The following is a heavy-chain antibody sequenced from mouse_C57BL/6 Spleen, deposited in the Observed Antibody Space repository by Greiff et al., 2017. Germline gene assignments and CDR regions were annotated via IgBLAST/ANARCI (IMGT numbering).Heavy chain of an antibody. V-gene: IGHV1-72*01. Sequence: QVQLQQPGAELVKPGASVKLSCKASGYTFTSYWMNWVKQRPGRGLEWIGRIGPNSGGTKYNEKFKSKATMTVDKASSTAYMQLSSLTSDDSAVYYCARDFDYWGQGTTLTVSS. J-gene: IGHJ2*01. CDR1: GYTFTSYW. CDR2: IGPNSGGT. CDR3: ARDFDY.